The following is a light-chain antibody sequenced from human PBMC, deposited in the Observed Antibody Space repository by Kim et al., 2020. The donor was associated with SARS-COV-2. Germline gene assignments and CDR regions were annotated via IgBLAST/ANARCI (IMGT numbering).Light chain of an antibody. CDR1: SLRSYY. J-gene: IGLJ2*01. V-gene: IGLV3-19*01. CDR3: NSRDSKDNVV. CDR2: GKN. Sequence: SSELTQDPAVSVALGQTVRVTCQGDSLRSYYATWYQQKPGQAPMLVIYGKNNRPSGIPDRFSGSSSGNTASLTITGTQAGDEADYYCNSRDSKDNVVFGGGTQLTV.